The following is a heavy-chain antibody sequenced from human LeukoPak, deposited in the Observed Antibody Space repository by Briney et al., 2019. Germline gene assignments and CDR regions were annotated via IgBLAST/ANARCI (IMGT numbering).Heavy chain of an antibody. J-gene: IGHJ4*02. Sequence: GGSLRLSCAASGFTFSSYWMSWVRQAPGKGLQWVSAISGSGTATYYADSVKGRFTISRDNSKNTLYLQMNSLRAEDTAVYYCAKPLSAASGTDFDYWGQGTLVTVSS. CDR2: ISGSGTAT. D-gene: IGHD6-13*01. CDR1: GFTFSSYW. CDR3: AKPLSAASGTDFDY. V-gene: IGHV3-23*01.